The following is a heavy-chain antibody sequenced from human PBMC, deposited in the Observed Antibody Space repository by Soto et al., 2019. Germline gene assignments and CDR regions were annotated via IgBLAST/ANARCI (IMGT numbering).Heavy chain of an antibody. J-gene: IGHJ3*02. CDR1: GFTFSSYG. V-gene: IGHV3-33*01. D-gene: IGHD5-18*01. Sequence: GGSLRLSCAASGFTFSSYGMHWVRQAPGKGLEWVAVIWYDGSNKYYADSVKGRFTISRDNSKNTLYLQMNSLRAEDTAVYYCARETMIQLWLLGAFDIWGQGTMVTVSS. CDR3: ARETMIQLWLLGAFDI. CDR2: IWYDGSNK.